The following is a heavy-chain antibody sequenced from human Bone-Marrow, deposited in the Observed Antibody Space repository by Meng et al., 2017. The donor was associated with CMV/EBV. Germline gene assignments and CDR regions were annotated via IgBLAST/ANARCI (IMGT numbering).Heavy chain of an antibody. CDR1: GFTVSSNY. CDR2: IYSGGST. CDR3: ARDLLESGYHPRPFDV. D-gene: IGHD3-3*01. J-gene: IGHJ3*01. Sequence: LSLTCAASGFTVSSNYMSWVRQAPGKGLEWVSVIYSGGSTYYADSVKGRFTISRDNSKNTLYLQMNSLRAEDTAVYYCARDLLESGYHPRPFDVWGHGTMVTVSS. V-gene: IGHV3-53*01.